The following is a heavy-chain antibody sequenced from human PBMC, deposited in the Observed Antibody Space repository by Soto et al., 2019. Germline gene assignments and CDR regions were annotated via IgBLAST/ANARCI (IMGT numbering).Heavy chain of an antibody. CDR3: AGKSSGDSSGYYYLY. D-gene: IGHD3-22*01. CDR2: IIPIFGTA. J-gene: IGHJ4*02. V-gene: IGHV1-69*13. CDR1: GGTFSSYA. Sequence: ASVKVSCKASGGTFSSYAISWVRQAPGQGLEWMGGIIPIFGTANYAQKFQGRVTITADESTSTAYMELSSLRSEDTAVYYCAGKSSGDSSGYYYLYWGQGTLVTVSS.